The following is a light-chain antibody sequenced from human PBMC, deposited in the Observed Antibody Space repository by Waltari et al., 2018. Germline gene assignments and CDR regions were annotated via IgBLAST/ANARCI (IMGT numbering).Light chain of an antibody. Sequence: EIVLTQSPGTLSLSPGERATLSCRASQSVSRTLAWYQQKPGQAPRLLIYEACTRATGIPDRFSGSGSGTDFSLTISRLEPEDFAVYYCQKYGTLPATFGQGTKVEIK. V-gene: IGKV3-20*01. CDR2: EAC. CDR1: QSVSRT. CDR3: QKYGTLPAT. J-gene: IGKJ1*01.